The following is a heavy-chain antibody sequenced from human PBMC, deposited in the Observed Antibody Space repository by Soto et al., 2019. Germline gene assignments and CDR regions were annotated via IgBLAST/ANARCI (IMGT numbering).Heavy chain of an antibody. Sequence: EVPLVESGGGLVQPGGSLRLSCVVSGFTFSDHYMEWVRLAPGKGLEWVGRSRNKANSYFTEYAASVKDRFTVSRDDSKNSLYLQMNSLKTEDTAVYYCARGARAVVGGMDVWGQGTTVSVSS. CDR1: GFTFSDHY. V-gene: IGHV3-72*01. CDR3: ARGARAVVGGMDV. J-gene: IGHJ6*02. CDR2: SRNKANSYFT.